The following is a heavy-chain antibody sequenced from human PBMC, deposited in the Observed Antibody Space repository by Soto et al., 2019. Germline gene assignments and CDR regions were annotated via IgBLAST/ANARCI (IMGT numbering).Heavy chain of an antibody. J-gene: IGHJ5*02. CDR1: GDSFTTSC. V-gene: IGHV5-51*01. Sequence: PVESLTISCQASGDSFTTSCIVWVLQMPGKGLEWMGIIFPSDSDTRYSPSFQGQVTISVDKSISTAYLQWSSLKASDTAMYYCARPPGSWFDPWGQGTMVTVSS. CDR2: IFPSDSDT. D-gene: IGHD3-10*01. CDR3: ARPPGSWFDP.